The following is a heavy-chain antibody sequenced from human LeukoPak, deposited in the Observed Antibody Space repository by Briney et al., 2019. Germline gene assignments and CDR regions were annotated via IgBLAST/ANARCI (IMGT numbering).Heavy chain of an antibody. D-gene: IGHD4-17*01. CDR2: IIPIFGTA. Sequence: SVKVSCKASGGTFSSYAISWVRQAPGQGLEWMGRIIPIFGTANYAQKFQGGVTITTDESTSTAYMELSSLRSEDTAVYYCVIDPYDYGDYESEPLDYWGQGTLVTVSS. CDR3: VIDPYDYGDYESEPLDY. V-gene: IGHV1-69*05. CDR1: GGTFSSYA. J-gene: IGHJ4*02.